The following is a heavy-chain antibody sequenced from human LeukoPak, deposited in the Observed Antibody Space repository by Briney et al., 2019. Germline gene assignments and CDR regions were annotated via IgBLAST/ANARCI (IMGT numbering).Heavy chain of an antibody. CDR3: ATSYCGGDCYTNFWFDP. Sequence: ASVKVSCKASGYAFIDYYMHWVRQAPGQGLEWMGRINPNTGGTNFAQEFQGRVTMTRDTSASTAYMELCRLTSDDTAVYYCATSYCGGDCYTNFWFDPWGQGTLVTVSS. CDR1: GYAFIDYY. J-gene: IGHJ5*02. CDR2: INPNTGGT. D-gene: IGHD2-21*02. V-gene: IGHV1-2*06.